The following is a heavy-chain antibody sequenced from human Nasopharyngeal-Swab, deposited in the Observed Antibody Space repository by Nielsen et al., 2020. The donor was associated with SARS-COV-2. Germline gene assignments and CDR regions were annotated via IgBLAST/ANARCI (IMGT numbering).Heavy chain of an antibody. V-gene: IGHV5-51*01. J-gene: IGHJ6*03. D-gene: IGHD4-23*01. CDR3: ARRGYGGSGSYYFYYYMDV. Sequence: GESLKISWQGSGYNFTTYWIGWVRQMPGKGLEWMGIIYPGDSDTRYSPSFQGQVTISADKSISTAYLQWSSLKASDTAMYYCARRGYGGSGSYYFYYYMDVWGKGTTVTVSS. CDR1: GYNFTTYW. CDR2: IYPGDSDT.